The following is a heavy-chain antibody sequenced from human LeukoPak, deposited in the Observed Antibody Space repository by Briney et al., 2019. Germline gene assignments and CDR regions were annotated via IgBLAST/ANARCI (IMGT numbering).Heavy chain of an antibody. CDR2: INPNSGGT. J-gene: IGHJ5*02. D-gene: IGHD6-19*01. Sequence: GASVKVSCKASGYTFTGYYMHWVRQAPGQGLEWMGWINPNSGGTNYAQKFQGRVTMTRDTSISTAYMELSRLRSDDTAVYYCARDATSQLAYSSGWYYPGWFDPWGQGTLVTVSS. V-gene: IGHV1-2*02. CDR1: GYTFTGYY. CDR3: ARDATSQLAYSSGWYYPGWFDP.